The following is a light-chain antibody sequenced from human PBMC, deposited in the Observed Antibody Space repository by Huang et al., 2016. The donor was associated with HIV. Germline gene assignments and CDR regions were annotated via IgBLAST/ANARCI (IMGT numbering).Light chain of an antibody. CDR2: LGS. CDR3: MQALQTPV. Sequence: EIVITQSPLSLPVTPGEPASISCRSSQRLLHSNGYNYLDWYLQKPVQSPQLLFYLGSKRACGVPDRFSGRGAGTDFTLKISRVEAEDVGIYYCMQALQTPVFGPGTRVDIK. J-gene: IGKJ3*01. V-gene: IGKV2-28*01. CDR1: QRLLHSNGYNY.